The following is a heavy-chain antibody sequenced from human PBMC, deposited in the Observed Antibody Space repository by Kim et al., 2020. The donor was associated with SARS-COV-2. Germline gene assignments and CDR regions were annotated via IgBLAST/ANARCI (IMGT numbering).Heavy chain of an antibody. CDR2: ISWNSGAI. Sequence: GGSLRLSCAGSGFTFDDYALHWVRQAPGKGLEWVAGISWNSGAIAYADSVKGRFTISRDNAQNSLFLQMNNVRPEDTALYYCAKDNEGYTYGHKPWGPGT. D-gene: IGHD2-15*01. J-gene: IGHJ5*02. CDR3: AKDNEGYTYGHKP. V-gene: IGHV3-9*01. CDR1: GFTFDDYA.